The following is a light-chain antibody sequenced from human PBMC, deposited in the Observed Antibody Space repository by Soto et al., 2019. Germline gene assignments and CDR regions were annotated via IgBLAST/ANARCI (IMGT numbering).Light chain of an antibody. J-gene: IGLJ3*02. CDR3: CSYAGSSTSWV. CDR1: SSDLGSYNL. CDR2: EVN. V-gene: IGLV2-23*02. Sequence: QSVLTQPASVSGSPGQSLTISCTGTSSDLGSYNLVSWYQQHPGKAPKLMIYEVNKRPSGVSNRFSASKSGNTASLTLSGLQAEDEADYYCCSYAGSSTSWVFGGGTKLTVL.